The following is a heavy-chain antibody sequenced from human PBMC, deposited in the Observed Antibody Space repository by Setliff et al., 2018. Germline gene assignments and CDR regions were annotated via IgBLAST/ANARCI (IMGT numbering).Heavy chain of an antibody. D-gene: IGHD1-26*01. V-gene: IGHV1-18*01. J-gene: IGHJ6*03. Sequence: ASVKASCKASGDSIPKNAISWVRQAPGQGLEWMGWLQTYSGHTNYAQKFRGRATMTTDTSTRTAYLELRALTSDDTAVYYCATDVNQWDPTYMDVWGEGTTGTSP. CDR3: ATDVNQWDPTYMDV. CDR1: GDSIPKNA. CDR2: LQTYSGHT.